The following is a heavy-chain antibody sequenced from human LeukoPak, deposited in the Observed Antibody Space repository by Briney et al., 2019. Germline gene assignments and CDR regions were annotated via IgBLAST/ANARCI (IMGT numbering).Heavy chain of an antibody. V-gene: IGHV4-31*03. Sequence: SETLSLTCTVSGGSISSGGYYWSWIRQHPGKGLEWIGYIYYSGSTYYSPSLKSRVTISVDTSKNQFSLKLSSVTAADTAVYYCAGGIEYSSSSFDYWGQGTLVTVSS. CDR2: IYYSGST. J-gene: IGHJ4*02. CDR3: AGGIEYSSSSFDY. D-gene: IGHD6-6*01. CDR1: GGSISSGGYY.